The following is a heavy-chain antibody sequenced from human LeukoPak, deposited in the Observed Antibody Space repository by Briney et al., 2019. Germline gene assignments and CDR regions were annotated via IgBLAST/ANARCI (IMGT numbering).Heavy chain of an antibody. CDR1: GFTFSSYW. D-gene: IGHD3-22*01. CDR3: ATFPARTYYYDSSGFP. CDR2: INSDGSST. J-gene: IGHJ5*02. V-gene: IGHV3-74*01. Sequence: GGSLRLSCAASGFTFSSYWMHWVRQAPGKGLVWFSRINSDGSSTSYADSVKGRFTISRDNAKNTLYLQMNSLRAEDTAVYYCATFPARTYYYDSSGFPWGQGTLVTVSS.